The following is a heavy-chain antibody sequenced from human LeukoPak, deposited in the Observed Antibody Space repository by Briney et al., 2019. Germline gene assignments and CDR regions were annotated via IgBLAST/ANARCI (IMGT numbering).Heavy chain of an antibody. Sequence: GESLKISCKGSGYSFTSYWIGWVRQMPGKGLEWMGTIYPGDSDTRYSPSFQGQVTISADKSISTAYLQWSSLKASDTAMYYCARRYYYDSSGYFHFDYWGQGTLVTVSS. J-gene: IGHJ4*02. CDR3: ARRYYYDSSGYFHFDY. CDR2: IYPGDSDT. V-gene: IGHV5-51*01. CDR1: GYSFTSYW. D-gene: IGHD3-22*01.